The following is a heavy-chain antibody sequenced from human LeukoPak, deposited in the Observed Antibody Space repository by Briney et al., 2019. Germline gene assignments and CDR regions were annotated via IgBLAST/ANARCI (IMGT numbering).Heavy chain of an antibody. D-gene: IGHD3-16*01. CDR3: ARDVFADSSGGSFDF. J-gene: IGHJ4*02. Sequence: GGSLRLSCGASGFTFSSYGMHWVRQAPGKGLEWVAVIWNDGSVKYYADSVKGRFTISRDNSKKSLFLQMNSLRAEDTALYYCARDVFADSSGGSFDFWGQGTLVTVSS. CDR1: GFTFSSYG. V-gene: IGHV3-33*01. CDR2: IWNDGSVK.